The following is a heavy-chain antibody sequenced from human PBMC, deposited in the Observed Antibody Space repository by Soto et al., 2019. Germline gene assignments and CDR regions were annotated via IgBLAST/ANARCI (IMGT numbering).Heavy chain of an antibody. CDR3: ARDSKIKTPDYYGSGSYYISYYFDY. Sequence: QVQLVESGGGVVQPGRSLRLSCAASGFTFSSYAMHWVRQAPGKGLEWVAVISYDGSNKYYADSVKGRFTISRDNSKNKLYLQMNSLRAEDTAVYYCARDSKIKTPDYYGSGSYYISYYFDYWGQGTLVTVSS. V-gene: IGHV3-30-3*01. CDR1: GFTFSSYA. J-gene: IGHJ4*02. CDR2: ISYDGSNK. D-gene: IGHD3-10*01.